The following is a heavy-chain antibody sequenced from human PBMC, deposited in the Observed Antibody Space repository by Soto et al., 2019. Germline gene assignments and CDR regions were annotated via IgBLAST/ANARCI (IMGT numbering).Heavy chain of an antibody. Sequence: ASVKVSCKASGGTFSSYAISWVRQAPGQGIEWMGGIIPIFGTANYAQKFQGRVTITADESTSKAYMELSSLRSEDTAVYYCARDPNWNDDEDYYYYGMDVWGQGTTVTVSS. CDR1: GGTFSSYA. CDR3: ARDPNWNDDEDYYYYGMDV. D-gene: IGHD1-1*01. CDR2: IIPIFGTA. V-gene: IGHV1-69*13. J-gene: IGHJ6*02.